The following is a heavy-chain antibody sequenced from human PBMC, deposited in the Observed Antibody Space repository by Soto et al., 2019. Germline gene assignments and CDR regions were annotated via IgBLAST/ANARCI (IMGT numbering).Heavy chain of an antibody. J-gene: IGHJ2*01. CDR3: ARGYYDYVWGSYFGYGRYFDL. CDR2: IYYGGST. D-gene: IGHD3-16*01. V-gene: IGHV4-31*03. Sequence: QVQLQESGPGLVKPSQTLSLTCTVSGGSISSGGYYWSWIRQHPGKGLEWIGYIYYGGSTYYNPSLKSRVTISVDTSKSQFSLKLSSVTAADTAVYYCARGYYDYVWGSYFGYGRYFDLWGRGTLVTVSS. CDR1: GGSISSGGYY.